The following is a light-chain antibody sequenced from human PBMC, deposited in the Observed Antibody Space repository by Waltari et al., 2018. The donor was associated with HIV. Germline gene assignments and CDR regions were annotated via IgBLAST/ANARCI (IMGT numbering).Light chain of an antibody. V-gene: IGLV1-40*01. CDR3: LSYDNILSGGI. J-gene: IGLJ2*01. CDR1: SSNIGADSD. CDR2: GNT. Sequence: QSVLTQPPSVSGAPGQTVTISCTGSSSNIGADSDVHWYQQLPGTAPKLLIFGNTNRPSGVPDLFSGSKSGTSASLAITGLQADDEADYDCLSYDNILSGGIFGGGTKVTVL.